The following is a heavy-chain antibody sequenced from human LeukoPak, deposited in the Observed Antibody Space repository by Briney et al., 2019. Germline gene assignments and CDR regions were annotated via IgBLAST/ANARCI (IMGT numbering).Heavy chain of an antibody. CDR3: ARGRYYDSSGYTNFDY. Sequence: SETLSLTCAVYGGSFSGYYWSWVRQPPEKGLEWIGEINHSGSTNYNPSLKSRVTISVDTSKNQFSLKLSSVTAADTAVYYCARGRYYDSSGYTNFDYWGQGTLVTVSS. J-gene: IGHJ4*02. V-gene: IGHV4-34*01. CDR2: INHSGST. CDR1: GGSFSGYY. D-gene: IGHD3-22*01.